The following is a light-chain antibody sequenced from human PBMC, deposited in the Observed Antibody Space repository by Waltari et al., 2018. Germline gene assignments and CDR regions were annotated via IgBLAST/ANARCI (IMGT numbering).Light chain of an antibody. CDR2: GAS. CDR3: QQYNNWPPT. CDR1: QSVSSN. V-gene: IGKV3-15*01. J-gene: IGKJ4*01. Sequence: VMTQSPATLSVSPGERATLSCRASQSVSSNLAWYQQKPGQAPRLLIYGASTRATGIPARFSGSGSGTEFTLTISSLQSEDFAVYYCQQYNNWPPTFGGGTKVEIK.